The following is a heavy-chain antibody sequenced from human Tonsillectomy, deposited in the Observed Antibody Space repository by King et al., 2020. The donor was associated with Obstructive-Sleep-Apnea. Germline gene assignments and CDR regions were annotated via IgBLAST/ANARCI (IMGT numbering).Heavy chain of an antibody. J-gene: IGHJ3*02. V-gene: IGHV1-18*04. CDR2: VSAYNGNT. CDR1: GYTFTSYG. CDR3: ARVQYEKDAFDI. Sequence: QLVQTGAEVKKPGASVKVSCKASGYTFTSYGISWVRQAPGQGPEWMGWVSAYNGNTKYAQKLQGRVTMTTDTSTSTAYMELRSRRSDDTAVYYCARVQYEKDAFDIWGQGTMVTVSS. D-gene: IGHD3-3*01.